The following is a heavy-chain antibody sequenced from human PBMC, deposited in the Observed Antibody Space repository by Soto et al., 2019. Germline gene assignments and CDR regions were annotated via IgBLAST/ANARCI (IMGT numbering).Heavy chain of an antibody. V-gene: IGHV3-74*01. CDR1: GFTFSSYW. J-gene: IGHJ5*01. CDR2: TSGDGTIT. D-gene: IGHD3-10*01. Sequence: EVQLVESGGGLVQPGGSLRLSCAVSGFTFSSYWIHWVRQAPGEGLVWVSRTSGDGTITTYADSVKGRFTISRDNAKNTLYLQMNSLRAEDTAVYYCARVLNYKWFDSWGQGTLVTVSS. CDR3: ARVLNYKWFDS.